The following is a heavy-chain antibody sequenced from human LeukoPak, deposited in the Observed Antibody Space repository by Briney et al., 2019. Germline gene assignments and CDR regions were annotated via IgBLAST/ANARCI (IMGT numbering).Heavy chain of an antibody. CDR1: GGSISSYS. CDR3: ARERGSVESQFYFDY. D-gene: IGHD2-21*01. J-gene: IGHJ4*02. Sequence: SETLSLTCNVSGGSISSYSWSWIRQPAGKGLEWIGRLFISGAANYNPSLKSRVTVSIDTSKSHFSLRLISVTAADTAVYYCARERGSVESQFYFDYWGRGTLVTVSS. V-gene: IGHV4-4*07. CDR2: LFISGAA.